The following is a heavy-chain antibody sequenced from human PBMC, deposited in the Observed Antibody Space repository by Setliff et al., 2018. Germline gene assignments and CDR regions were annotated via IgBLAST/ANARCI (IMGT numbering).Heavy chain of an antibody. Sequence: GGSLRLSCAASGFTFSSYSMNWVRQAPGKGLEWVSYISSSSSTIYYADSVKGPFTISIDNAKNSLYLQMNSLRAEDTAVYYCARGRGDCGGGDCYQDLYYFDYWGQGTLVTVSS. D-gene: IGHD2-21*02. CDR3: ARGRGDCGGGDCYQDLYYFDY. CDR2: ISSSSSTI. V-gene: IGHV3-48*04. J-gene: IGHJ4*02. CDR1: GFTFSSYS.